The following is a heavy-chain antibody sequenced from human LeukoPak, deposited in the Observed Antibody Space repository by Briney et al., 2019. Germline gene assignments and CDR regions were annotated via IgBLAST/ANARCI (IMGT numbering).Heavy chain of an antibody. CDR3: ARRYYDSSGYYWGDAFDI. CDR1: GGSLSSYY. Sequence: PSETLSLTRTVSGGSLSSYYWSWIRQPPGKGLEWIGYIYYSVSTNYNPSLTSRVTISVDTSKNQFSLKLSSVTAADTAVYYCARRYYDSSGYYWGDAFDIWGQRTMVTVSS. D-gene: IGHD3-22*01. J-gene: IGHJ3*02. CDR2: IYYSVST. V-gene: IGHV4-59*08.